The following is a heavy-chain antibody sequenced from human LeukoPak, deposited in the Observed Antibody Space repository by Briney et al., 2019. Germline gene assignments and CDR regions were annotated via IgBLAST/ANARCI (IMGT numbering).Heavy chain of an antibody. CDR1: GFTFSNYA. D-gene: IGHD5-12*01. Sequence: PGGSLRLSCAASGFTFSNYAMNWVRQAPGKGLEWVSTISISGGSTYYADSVKGRFTISRDNSKNTLYLQMNSLRAEDTAVYYCAKGATLNGGYDLDYWGQGTQVTVSS. CDR3: AKGATLNGGYDLDY. V-gene: IGHV3-23*01. CDR2: ISISGGST. J-gene: IGHJ4*02.